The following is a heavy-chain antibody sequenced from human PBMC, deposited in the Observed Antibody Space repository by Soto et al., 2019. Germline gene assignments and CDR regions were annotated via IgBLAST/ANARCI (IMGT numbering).Heavy chain of an antibody. J-gene: IGHJ6*02. D-gene: IGHD2-2*01. Sequence: RLSCAASGFTFTTYSLTWVRQAPGKGLEWVASIGSSSNYIYYADSVKGRFTISRDNAKNSLFLQMNSLRAEDTAVYYCATLTYCSSASCPNYYYVMDVWGQGTTVTVSS. CDR2: IGSSSNYI. CDR3: ATLTYCSSASCPNYYYVMDV. V-gene: IGHV3-21*06. CDR1: GFTFTTYS.